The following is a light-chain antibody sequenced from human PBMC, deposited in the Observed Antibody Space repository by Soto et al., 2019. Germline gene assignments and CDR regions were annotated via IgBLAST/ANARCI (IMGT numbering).Light chain of an antibody. Sequence: SALTQPASVSGSPGQSITISCTGTSSDIGGYDYVSWYQQRPGKAPRLMIYEVRYRPSGVSNRFSGSKSGNTASLTISGLQAEDEAVYYCCSYTRTSNHYFFGSGTKVTVL. CDR1: SSDIGGYDY. V-gene: IGLV2-14*01. CDR3: CSYTRTSNHYF. J-gene: IGLJ1*01. CDR2: EVR.